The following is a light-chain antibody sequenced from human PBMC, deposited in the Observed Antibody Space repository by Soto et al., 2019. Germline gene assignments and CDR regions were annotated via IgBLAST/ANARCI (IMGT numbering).Light chain of an antibody. V-gene: IGKV3-15*01. CDR2: GAS. CDR1: QSVSSN. J-gene: IGKJ2*01. Sequence: EIVMTQSPATLSVSPGGRATLSCRASQSVSSNLAWYQQKPGQAPRLLIYGASTRATGIPARFSGSGSGTEFTLTISSLQSEDFAVYYCQQYNNWPLFGQGTKVDIK. CDR3: QQYNNWPL.